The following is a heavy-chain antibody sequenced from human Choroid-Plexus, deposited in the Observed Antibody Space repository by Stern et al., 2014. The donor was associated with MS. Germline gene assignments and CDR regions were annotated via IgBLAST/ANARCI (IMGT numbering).Heavy chain of an antibody. J-gene: IGHJ5*02. D-gene: IGHD2/OR15-2a*01. CDR1: GFTFGSCA. CDR3: AKDRQYLTYFFDH. V-gene: IGHV3-30*18. Sequence: VQLVQSGGGVVQPGRPLRLSCVASGFTFGSCAMQWVRPAPGMGLEWVAGVSYDGSNKYYADYVKGRFTISRDNSQNTLYMQMSSLRPEDTAVYYCAKDRQYLTYFFDHWGQGSLVTVSS. CDR2: VSYDGSNK.